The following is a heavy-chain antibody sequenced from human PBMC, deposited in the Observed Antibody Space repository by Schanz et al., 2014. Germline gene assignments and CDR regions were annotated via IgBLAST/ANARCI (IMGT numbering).Heavy chain of an antibody. D-gene: IGHD6-13*01. CDR3: ARDGVDAAAGGNY. CDR1: GYPFTSDD. Sequence: QVQLVQSGAEVKKPGASVKVSCRASGYPFTSDDITWVRQAPGQGLEWMGWMNPNSGDTGYPRKFQDRVTMTRNTSISTAYMELNSLTSEDTAVYYCARDGVDAAAGGNYWGQGTLVTVSS. CDR2: MNPNSGDT. V-gene: IGHV1-8*01. J-gene: IGHJ4*02.